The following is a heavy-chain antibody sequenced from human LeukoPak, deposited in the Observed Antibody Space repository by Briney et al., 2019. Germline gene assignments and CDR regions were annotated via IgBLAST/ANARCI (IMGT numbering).Heavy chain of an antibody. CDR1: GYTFTSYG. Sequence: ASVKVSCKASGYTFTSYGISWVRQAPGQGPEWMGWISAYNGNTNYAQKLQGRVTMTTDTSTSTAYMELRSLRSDDTAVYYCARVRNYYDSSGYIGYYYYGMDVWGQGTTVTVSS. V-gene: IGHV1-18*01. CDR3: ARVRNYYDSSGYIGYYYYGMDV. J-gene: IGHJ6*02. CDR2: ISAYNGNT. D-gene: IGHD3-22*01.